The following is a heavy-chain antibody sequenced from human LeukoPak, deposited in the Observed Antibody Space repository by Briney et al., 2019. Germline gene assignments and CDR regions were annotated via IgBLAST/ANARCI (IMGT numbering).Heavy chain of an antibody. J-gene: IGHJ6*02. CDR3: AREYSSTLYYYYYYGMDV. CDR2: ISAYNGNT. V-gene: IGHV1-18*01. CDR1: GYTFTSYG. D-gene: IGHD6-13*01. Sequence: GASVTVSCKASGYTFTSYGISWVRQAPGQGLEWMGWISAYNGNTNYAQKLQGRVTMTTDTSTSTAYMELRSLRSDDTAVYYCAREYSSTLYYYYYYGMDVWGQGTTVTVSS.